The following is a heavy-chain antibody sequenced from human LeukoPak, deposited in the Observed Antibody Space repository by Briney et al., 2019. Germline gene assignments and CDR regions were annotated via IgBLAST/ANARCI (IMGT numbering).Heavy chain of an antibody. V-gene: IGHV3-7*03. CDR1: GFTFSSYW. CDR3: AKEGGSSWYYFDY. D-gene: IGHD6-13*01. CDR2: IKQDGSEK. J-gene: IGHJ4*02. Sequence: GGSLRLSCAASGFTFSSYWMHWVRQAPGKGLEWVANIKQDGSEKNYVDSVKGRFTISRDNAKNSLYLQLNSLRAEDTAVYYCAKEGGSSWYYFDYWGQGTLVTVSS.